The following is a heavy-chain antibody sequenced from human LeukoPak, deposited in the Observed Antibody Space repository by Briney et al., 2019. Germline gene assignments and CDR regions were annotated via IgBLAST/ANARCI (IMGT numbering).Heavy chain of an antibody. J-gene: IGHJ5*02. CDR1: GGSIKIYY. V-gene: IGHV4-59*12. Sequence: SETLTLTCTVSGGSIKIYYWIWIRQPPGKGLECIGYIYYTGCSNFNPSLKSRVTISVDTSKNQFSLALKSVTAADPAGYYFTRVGVVGATRPRFDPWPQGTLVTVST. CDR3: TRVGVVGATRPRFDP. CDR2: IYYTGCS. D-gene: IGHD1-26*01.